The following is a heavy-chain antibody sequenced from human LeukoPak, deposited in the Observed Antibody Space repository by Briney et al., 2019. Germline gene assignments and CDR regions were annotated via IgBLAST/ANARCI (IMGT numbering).Heavy chain of an antibody. CDR2: IYPGDSDT. Sequence: GESLQISCKGSGYSFTSYWIGWVRQMPGKGLEWMGIIYPGDSDTRYSPSFQGQVTISADKSISTAYLQWSSLKASDTAMYYCARRNYDILTGYYAYYFDYWGQGTLVTVSS. J-gene: IGHJ4*02. CDR3: ARRNYDILTGYYAYYFDY. D-gene: IGHD3-9*01. V-gene: IGHV5-51*01. CDR1: GYSFTSYW.